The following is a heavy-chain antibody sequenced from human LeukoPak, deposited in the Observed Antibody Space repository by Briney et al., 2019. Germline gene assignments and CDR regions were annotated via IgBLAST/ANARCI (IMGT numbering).Heavy chain of an antibody. Sequence: ASVKVSCKASGYTFTGYYMHWVRQAPGQGLEWMGSINPNSDGTNYAQKFQGRVTMTRDTSISTAYMELSRLRSDDTAVYYCARGPDYYDILTGPGTYYYGMDVWGQGTTVTVSS. D-gene: IGHD3-9*01. V-gene: IGHV1-2*02. J-gene: IGHJ6*02. CDR1: GYTFTGYY. CDR3: ARGPDYYDILTGPGTYYYGMDV. CDR2: INPNSDGT.